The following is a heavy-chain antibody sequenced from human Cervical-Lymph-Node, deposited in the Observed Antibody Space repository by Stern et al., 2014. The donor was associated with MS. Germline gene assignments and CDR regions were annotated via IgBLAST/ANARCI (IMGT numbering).Heavy chain of an antibody. Sequence: VQLEESGGGVIQPGRSLRLSCAASGFTFRNYAMHWVRQAPGKGLEWVAVISHDGNEKYYADSLRGRFTISRDNSRNTLYLQMNSLGADDTAVYYCAREGEKASTTAFDSWGQGTLVTVS. CDR2: ISHDGNEK. CDR1: GFTFRNYA. J-gene: IGHJ4*02. CDR3: AREGEKASTTAFDS. D-gene: IGHD3-16*01. V-gene: IGHV3-30*01.